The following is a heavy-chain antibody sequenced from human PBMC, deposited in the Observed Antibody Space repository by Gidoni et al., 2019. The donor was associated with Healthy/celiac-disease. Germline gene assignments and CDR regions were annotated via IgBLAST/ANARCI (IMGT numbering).Heavy chain of an antibody. CDR1: GGSISSGGDY. V-gene: IGHV4-31*03. D-gene: IGHD5-12*01. Sequence: QVQLQESGPGLVKPSQTLSLTCTVSGGSISSGGDYWRGNRQHPGKGLDGIGYISYRGWNYYNPSLKSRVTISVDTAKNQFSLKLSSVTAADTAVYYCARDRRVATIFTEGYYYYYGMDVWGPGTTVTVSS. CDR2: ISYRGWN. J-gene: IGHJ6*02. CDR3: ARDRRVATIFTEGYYYYYGMDV.